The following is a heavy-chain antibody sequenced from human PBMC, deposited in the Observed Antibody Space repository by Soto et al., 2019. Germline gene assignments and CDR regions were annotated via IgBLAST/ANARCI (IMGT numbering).Heavy chain of an antibody. Sequence: EVQLVESGGRLVQPGGSLRLSCAASGFTLSSYSMNWARQAPGKGLEWVSYISSSSSTIYYADSVKGRFTISRDNAKNSLYLQMNSLRDEDTAVYYCVGGGAFKIDYWGQGTLVTVSS. D-gene: IGHD3-16*01. V-gene: IGHV3-48*02. CDR1: GFTLSSYS. CDR3: VGGGAFKIDY. J-gene: IGHJ4*02. CDR2: ISSSSSTI.